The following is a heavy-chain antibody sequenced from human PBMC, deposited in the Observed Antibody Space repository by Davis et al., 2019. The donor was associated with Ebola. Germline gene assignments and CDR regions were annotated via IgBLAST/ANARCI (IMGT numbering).Heavy chain of an antibody. CDR2: IYTGGIT. Sequence: GESLKISCAASGFTVSSNYMSWVRQAPGKGLEWVSVIYTGGITYYADSVKGRFTISRDNSKNTLFLQMNSLRAEDTAVYYCARHEPTTAEWYFDYWGQGTLVTVSS. V-gene: IGHV3-66*04. CDR3: ARHEPTTAEWYFDY. CDR1: GFTVSSNY. D-gene: IGHD1-1*01. J-gene: IGHJ4*02.